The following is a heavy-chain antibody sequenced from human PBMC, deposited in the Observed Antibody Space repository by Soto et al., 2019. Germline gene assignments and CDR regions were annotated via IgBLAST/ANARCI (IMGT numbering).Heavy chain of an antibody. CDR1: GDSISSDKW. CDR2: IYHSGRT. CDR3: ARGGDWKFDY. Sequence: QVQLQESGPGLVKPSGTLSLTCAVSGDSISSDKWWSWVRQPPGKGLEWIGEIYHSGRTNCNPSLKSTITMSVEKSKTQFSLELSSMAAADTAVYYCARGGDWKFDYWAQGSLVTVSS. J-gene: IGHJ4*02. D-gene: IGHD2-21*02. V-gene: IGHV4-4*02.